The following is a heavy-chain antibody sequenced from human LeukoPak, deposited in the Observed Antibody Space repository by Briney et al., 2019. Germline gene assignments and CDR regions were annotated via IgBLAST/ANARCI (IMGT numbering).Heavy chain of an antibody. CDR2: IFPGDSDI. J-gene: IGHJ6*02. CDR3: ARQRGLSGPYGMDV. Sequence: GESLKISCKGSGYRFFDYWTGWVRQMPGKGLEWMGIIFPGDSDIKYSPSFHGQVTMSADNSISTAYLQWSSVKASDTAMYYCARQRGLSGPYGMDVWGQGTTVTVSS. V-gene: IGHV5-51*01. CDR1: GYRFFDYW. D-gene: IGHD5-12*01.